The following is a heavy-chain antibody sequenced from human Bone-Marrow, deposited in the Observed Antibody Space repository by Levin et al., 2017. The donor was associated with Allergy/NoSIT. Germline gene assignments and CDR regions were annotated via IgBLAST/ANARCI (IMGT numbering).Heavy chain of an antibody. CDR3: ARPGGVASNSGLDY. CDR2: ITPIFGPG. J-gene: IGHJ4*02. V-gene: IGHV1-69*13. Sequence: ASVKVSCKASGGAFSSYPINWVRQAPGQGLEWVGGITPIFGPGNYAQKFQGRVTITADESTRTVYMELSTLRSEDTATYYCARPGGVASNSGLDYWGQGTVVTVSS. CDR1: GGAFSSYP. D-gene: IGHD5-12*01.